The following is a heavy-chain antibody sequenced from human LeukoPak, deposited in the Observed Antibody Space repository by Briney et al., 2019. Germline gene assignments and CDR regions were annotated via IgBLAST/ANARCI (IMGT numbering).Heavy chain of an antibody. CDR1: GFTFSSYG. J-gene: IGHJ2*01. V-gene: IGHV3-30*02. CDR3: AKDACGGDCYGLRYFDL. CDR2: IRYDGSNK. D-gene: IGHD2-21*01. Sequence: GGSLRLSCAASGFTFSSYGMHWVRRAPGKGLEWVAFIRYDGSNKYYADSVKGRFTISRDNSKNTLYLQMNSLRAEDTAVYYCAKDACGGDCYGLRYFDLWGRGTLVTVSS.